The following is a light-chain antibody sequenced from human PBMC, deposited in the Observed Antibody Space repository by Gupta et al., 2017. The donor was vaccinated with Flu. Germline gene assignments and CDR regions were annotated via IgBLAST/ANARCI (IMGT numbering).Light chain of an antibody. J-gene: IGLJ3*02. Sequence: VYWYRQFPGAAPHLLIYRNNQRPSGGPDRFSGSKSGTSASLAISGLRAEDEAAYYCAALYDRRTVGWVFGGGTKVTVL. CDR2: RNN. CDR3: AALYDRRTVGWV. V-gene: IGLV1-47*01.